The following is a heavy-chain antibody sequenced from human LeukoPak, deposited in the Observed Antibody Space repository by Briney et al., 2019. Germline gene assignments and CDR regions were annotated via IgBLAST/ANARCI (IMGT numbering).Heavy chain of an antibody. CDR1: GGSISPYY. Sequence: SETLSLTSTVSGGSISPYYWSWIRQPPGRGLEWIGYIYYSGSTNYNPSLKSRVTISVDTSKNQFSLKLSSVTAADTAVYYCARAFYPGYYSYMAVWGKGTTVTVSS. CDR2: IYYSGST. D-gene: IGHD3-3*02. J-gene: IGHJ6*03. CDR3: ARAFYPGYYSYMAV. V-gene: IGHV4-59*01.